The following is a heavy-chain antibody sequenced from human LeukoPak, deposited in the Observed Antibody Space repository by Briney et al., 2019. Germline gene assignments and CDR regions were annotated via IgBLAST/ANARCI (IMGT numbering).Heavy chain of an antibody. V-gene: IGHV3-74*01. D-gene: IGHD4-17*01. Sequence: SGGSLRLSCAASGFTLSSYWMHWVRQVPGKGLVWVARLNGDVSDPTYADSVKGRFTISRDNSKNTLYLQMNSLRAEDTAVYYCAKFNYGDYAVDYWGQGTLVTVSS. CDR1: GFTLSSYW. CDR2: LNGDVSDP. J-gene: IGHJ4*02. CDR3: AKFNYGDYAVDY.